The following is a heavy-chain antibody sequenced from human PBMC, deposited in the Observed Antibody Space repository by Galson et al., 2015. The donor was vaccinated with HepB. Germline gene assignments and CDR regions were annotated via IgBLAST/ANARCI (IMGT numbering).Heavy chain of an antibody. CDR2: ISSSSSYI. CDR3: ATRGEWLRLSPFLD. Sequence: SLRLSCAASGFTFSSYSMNWVRQAPGKGLEWVSSISSSSSYIYYADSVKGRFTISRDNAKNSLYLQMNSLRAEDTAVYYYATRGEWLRLSPFLDWGQGTLVTVSS. CDR1: GFTFSSYS. J-gene: IGHJ4*02. D-gene: IGHD5-12*01. V-gene: IGHV3-21*04.